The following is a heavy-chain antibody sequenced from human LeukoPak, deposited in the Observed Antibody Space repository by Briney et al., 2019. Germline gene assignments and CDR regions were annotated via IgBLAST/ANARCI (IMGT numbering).Heavy chain of an antibody. V-gene: IGHV4-34*01. D-gene: IGHD2-2*01. CDR1: GGSFSGYY. Sequence: SETLSLTCAVYGGSFSGYYWSWIRQPPGKGLEWIGEINHSGSTNYNPSLKSRVTISVDTSKNQFSLKLSSVTAADTAVYYCARGSDAIVVVPAATPGDAFDIWGQGTMVTVSS. J-gene: IGHJ3*02. CDR2: INHSGST. CDR3: ARGSDAIVVVPAATPGDAFDI.